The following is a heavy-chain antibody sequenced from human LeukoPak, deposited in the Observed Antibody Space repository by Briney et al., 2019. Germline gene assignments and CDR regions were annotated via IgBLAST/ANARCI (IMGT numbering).Heavy chain of an antibody. CDR1: GGSFSGYY. V-gene: IGHV4-34*01. J-gene: IGHJ4*02. CDR3: ARGPPDGSSGYCPLGY. CDR2: INHSGST. Sequence: KPSETLSLTCAVYGGSFSGYYWSWIRQPPGKGLEWIGEINHSGSTNYNPSLKSRVTISVDTSKNQFSLKLSSVTAADTAVYYCARGPPDGSSGYCPLGYWGQGTLVTVSS. D-gene: IGHD3-22*01.